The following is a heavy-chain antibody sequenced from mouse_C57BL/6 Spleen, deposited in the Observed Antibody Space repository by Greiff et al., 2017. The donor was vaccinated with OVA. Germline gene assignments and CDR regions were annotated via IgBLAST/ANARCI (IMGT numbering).Heavy chain of an antibody. V-gene: IGHV5-17*01. CDR3: ARGGWSYFDV. CDR1: GFTFSDYG. J-gene: IGHJ1*03. Sequence: EVMLVESGGGLVKPGGSLKLSCAASGFTFSDYGMHWVRQAPEKGLEWVAYISSGSSTIYYADTVTGRFTISRDNAKNTLFLQMTSLRSEDTAMYYCARGGWSYFDVWGTGTTVTVSS. CDR2: ISSGSSTI. D-gene: IGHD1-1*02.